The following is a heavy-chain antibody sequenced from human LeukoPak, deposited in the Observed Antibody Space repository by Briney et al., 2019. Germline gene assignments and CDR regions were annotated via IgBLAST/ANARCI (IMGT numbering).Heavy chain of an antibody. Sequence: QTGGSLRLSCAASGFTFDDYAMSWVRQAPGKGLEWVSGINWSGVSTGYADSVKGRFTISRDNTKNSLLLQMNSLRAEDTAFYYCAKGKDTLNPYWYFDVWGRGTLVTVSS. J-gene: IGHJ2*01. CDR1: GFTFDDYA. CDR2: INWSGVST. CDR3: AKGKDTLNPYWYFDV. D-gene: IGHD2-15*01. V-gene: IGHV3-20*04.